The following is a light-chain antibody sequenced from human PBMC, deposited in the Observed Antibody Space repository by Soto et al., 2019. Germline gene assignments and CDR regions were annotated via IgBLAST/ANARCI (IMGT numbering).Light chain of an antibody. J-gene: IGKJ1*01. CDR2: AAS. Sequence: QMTQSPSSLSTPVGVRITLTSRASQRISTYLNWYQQKPGKAPKLLIYAASIVQTGVTSRFSFSRSVTDFTLTISSLHPEDFGTYYCLQSYSNPWTFGRGTKVDIK. CDR1: QRISTY. CDR3: LQSYSNPWT. V-gene: IGKV1-39*01.